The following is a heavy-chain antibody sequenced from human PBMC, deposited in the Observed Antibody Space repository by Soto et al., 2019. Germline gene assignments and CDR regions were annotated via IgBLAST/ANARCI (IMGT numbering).Heavy chain of an antibody. J-gene: IGHJ6*02. V-gene: IGHV4-34*01. CDR2: INHSGST. D-gene: IGHD3-3*01. CDR1: GGSFSGYY. Sequence: SETLSLTCAVYGGSFSGYYWSWIRQPPGKGLEWIGEINHSGSTNYNPSLKSRVTISVDTSKNQFSLKLSSVTAADTAVYYCARSDSEYDFWSGPTYDYYGMDVWGQGTTVTVSS. CDR3: ARSDSEYDFWSGPTYDYYGMDV.